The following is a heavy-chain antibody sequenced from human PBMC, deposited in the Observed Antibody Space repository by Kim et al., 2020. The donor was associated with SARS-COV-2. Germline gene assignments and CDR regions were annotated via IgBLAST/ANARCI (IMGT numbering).Heavy chain of an antibody. Sequence: ASVKVSCKASGYTFTGYYMHWVRQAPGQGLEWMGWINPNSGGTNYAQKFQGRVTMTRDTSISTAYMELSRLRSDDTAVYYCARVLVVVPAAAREVVVVAASFAFDIWGQGTMVTVSS. V-gene: IGHV1-2*02. J-gene: IGHJ3*02. CDR1: GYTFTGYY. CDR2: INPNSGGT. CDR3: ARVLVVVPAAAREVVVVAASFAFDI. D-gene: IGHD2-15*01.